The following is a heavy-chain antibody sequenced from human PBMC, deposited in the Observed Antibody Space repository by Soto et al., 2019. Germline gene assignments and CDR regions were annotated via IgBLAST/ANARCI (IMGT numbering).Heavy chain of an antibody. CDR2: MKQDGSEK. CDR3: ARALLVDLSEY. Sequence: GGSLRLSCAASGFTFSSYWMSWVRQAPGKGLEWVANMKQDGSEKYYVDSVKGRFTISRDNAKNSLYLQMNSLRAEDTAVYYCARALLVDLSEYWGQGTLVTVSS. CDR1: GFTFSSYW. J-gene: IGHJ4*02. D-gene: IGHD2-21*01. V-gene: IGHV3-7*05.